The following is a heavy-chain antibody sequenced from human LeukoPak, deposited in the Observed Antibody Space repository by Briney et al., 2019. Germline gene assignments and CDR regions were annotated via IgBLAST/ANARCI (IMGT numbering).Heavy chain of an antibody. CDR1: GFTFSSYA. D-gene: IGHD3-10*01. V-gene: IGHV3-23*01. J-gene: IGHJ4*02. CDR3: AKNYGSGSYGSDY. Sequence: GGSLRLSCAASGFTFSSYAMSWVRQAPGKGLEWVSVISGSGGSTYYADSVKGRFTISRDNSKNTLYLQMNSLRAEDTAVYYCAKNYGSGSYGSDYWGQGSLVTVSS. CDR2: ISGSGGST.